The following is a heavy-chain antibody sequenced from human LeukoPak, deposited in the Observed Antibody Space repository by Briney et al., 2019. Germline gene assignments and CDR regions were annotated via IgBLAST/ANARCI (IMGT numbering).Heavy chain of an antibody. D-gene: IGHD4-17*01. CDR2: ISGSGSST. J-gene: IGHJ4*02. CDR1: GFTFSSSA. V-gene: IGHV3-23*01. CDR3: AKGPTTVTTTYFDY. Sequence: GGSLRLSCAASGFTFSSSALSWVRQAPGKGLEWVSAISGSGSSTHYGDSVKGRFTISRDNSKNTLYLQMNSLRAEDTAVYYCAKGPTTVTTTYFDYWGQGTLVTVSS.